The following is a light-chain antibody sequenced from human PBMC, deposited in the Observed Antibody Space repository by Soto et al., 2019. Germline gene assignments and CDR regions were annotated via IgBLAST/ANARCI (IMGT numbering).Light chain of an antibody. CDR1: QSVSNY. V-gene: IGKV3-20*01. J-gene: IGKJ1*01. CDR3: HQYGGSPQT. CDR2: GAS. Sequence: ESVLTQSAGTLSLSPGERATLSCRASQSVSNYLAWYQRKPGQAPRLLIYGASSRATGIPDRFSGSGSGTNFTLAISRLEHEDFAVYYCHQYGGSPQTFGQGTRWIS.